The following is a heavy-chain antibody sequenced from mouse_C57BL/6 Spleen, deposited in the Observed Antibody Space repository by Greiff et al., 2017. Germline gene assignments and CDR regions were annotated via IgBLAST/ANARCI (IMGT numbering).Heavy chain of an antibody. J-gene: IGHJ4*01. CDR3: ARENYYGSSYMDY. CDR2: INYDGSST. V-gene: IGHV5-16*01. CDR1: GFTFSDYY. Sequence: EVKLMESEGGLVQPGSSMKLSCTASGFTFSDYYMAWVRQVPEKGLEWVANINYDGSSTYYLDSLKSRFIISRDNAKNILYLQMSSLKSEDTATYYCARENYYGSSYMDYWGQGTSVTVSS. D-gene: IGHD1-1*01.